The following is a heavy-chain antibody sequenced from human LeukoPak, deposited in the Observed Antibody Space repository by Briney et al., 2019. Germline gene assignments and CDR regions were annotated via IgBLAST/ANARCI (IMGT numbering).Heavy chain of an antibody. V-gene: IGHV4-34*01. CDR3: ARDSMATLDY. CDR1: GGSFSGYY. D-gene: IGHD5-24*01. CDR2: INHSGST. J-gene: IGHJ4*02. Sequence: PSETLSLTCAVYGGSFSGYYWSWIRQPPGKGLEWIGEINHSGSTNYNPSLKSRVTISVDTSKNQFSLKLSSVTAADTAVYYCARDSMATLDYWGQGTLVTVSS.